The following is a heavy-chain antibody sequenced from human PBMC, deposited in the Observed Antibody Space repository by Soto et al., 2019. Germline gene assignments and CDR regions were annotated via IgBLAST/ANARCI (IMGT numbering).Heavy chain of an antibody. V-gene: IGHV3-23*01. D-gene: IGHD4-17*01. CDR3: AKDRGVEVTTRFFDY. Sequence: PGGSLRLSCAASGFTFSSYAMSWVRQAPGKGLESVSAISGSGGSTYYADSVKGRFTISRDNSKNTLYLQMNSLRAEDTAVYYCAKDRGVEVTTRFFDYWGQGTLVTVSS. CDR2: ISGSGGST. J-gene: IGHJ4*02. CDR1: GFTFSSYA.